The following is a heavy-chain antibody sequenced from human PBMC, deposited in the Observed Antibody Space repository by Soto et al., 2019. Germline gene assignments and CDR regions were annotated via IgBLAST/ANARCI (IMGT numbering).Heavy chain of an antibody. D-gene: IGHD2-2*01. CDR3: ARTVVGYCSSTSCYNYYYYMDV. CDR1: GGSFSGYY. Sequence: SETLSLTCAVYGGSFSGYYWSWIRQPPGKGLEWIGEINHSGSTNYNPSLKSRVTISVDTSKNQFSLKLSSVTAADTAVYYCARTVVGYCSSTSCYNYYYYMDVWGKGTTVTSP. CDR2: INHSGST. V-gene: IGHV4-34*01. J-gene: IGHJ6*03.